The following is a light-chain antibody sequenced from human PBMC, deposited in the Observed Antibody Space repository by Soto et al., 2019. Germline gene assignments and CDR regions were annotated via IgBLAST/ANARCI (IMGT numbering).Light chain of an antibody. CDR3: SSYTTSNTRQIV. CDR2: DVT. CDR1: SSDVGGYNY. Sequence: QSALTQPASVSGSPEQSITISCPGTSSDVGGYNYVSWYQYHPGKAPKLIIYDVTNRPSGVSNPFSGSKSGNTASLTISGLQPEDEADYYCSSYTTSNTRQIVFGTG. V-gene: IGLV2-14*03. J-gene: IGLJ1*01.